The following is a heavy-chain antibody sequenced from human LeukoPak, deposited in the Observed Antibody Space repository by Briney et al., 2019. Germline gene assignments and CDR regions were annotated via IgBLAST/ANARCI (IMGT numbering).Heavy chain of an antibody. CDR3: ASWFEYYFDY. V-gene: IGHV4-30-2*01. D-gene: IGHD3-10*01. CDR2: IYHSGST. J-gene: IGHJ4*02. Sequence: SETLSLTYAVSGGSISSGGYSWSWIRQPPGKGLEWIGYIYHSGSTYYNPSLKSRVTISVDRSKNQFSLKLGSVTAADTAVYYCASWFEYYFDYWGQGTLVTVSS. CDR1: GGSISSGGYS.